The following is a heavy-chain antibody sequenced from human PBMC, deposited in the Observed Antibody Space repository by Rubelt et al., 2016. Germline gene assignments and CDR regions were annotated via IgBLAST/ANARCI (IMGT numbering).Heavy chain of an antibody. CDR3: ARDRIRIAARQGWYFDL. CDR2: IRAYNGNT. CDR1: GYTFTSYG. V-gene: IGHV1-18*01. J-gene: IGHJ2*01. Sequence: QVQLVQSGAEVKKPGASVKVSCKASGYTFTSYGISWVRQAPGQGLEWMGWIRAYNGNTNYAQKSQGKVTMTTDTSTSTAYMELRSRRADDTAGYYCARDRIRIAARQGWYFDLWGRGTLVTVSS. D-gene: IGHD6-6*01.